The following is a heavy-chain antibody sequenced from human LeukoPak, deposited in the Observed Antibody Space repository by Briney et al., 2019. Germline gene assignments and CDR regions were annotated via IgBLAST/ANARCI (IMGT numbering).Heavy chain of an antibody. D-gene: IGHD6-6*01. CDR3: ARAEYSSSSFLYYYSGMDV. V-gene: IGHV1-18*01. Sequence: RASVKVFCKASGYTFTSYGISWVRQAPGQGLEWMGWISAYNGNTNYAQKLQGRVTMTTDTSTRTAYMELRSLRSDDTAVYYCARAEYSSSSFLYYYSGMDVWGQGTTVTAPS. J-gene: IGHJ6*02. CDR2: ISAYNGNT. CDR1: GYTFTSYG.